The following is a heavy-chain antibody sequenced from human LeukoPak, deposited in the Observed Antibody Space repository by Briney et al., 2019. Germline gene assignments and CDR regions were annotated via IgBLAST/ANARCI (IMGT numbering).Heavy chain of an antibody. CDR3: AREMYSSSWYYFDY. Sequence: PSETLSLTCTVSGGSISSSSYYWGWIRRPPGKGLEWIENVYYSGSTYYSPSLQSRVTISVDTSKNQFSLKLSSVTAADTAVYYCAREMYSSSWYYFDYWGQGTLVTVSS. CDR1: GGSISSSSYY. CDR2: VYYSGST. V-gene: IGHV4-39*07. D-gene: IGHD6-13*01. J-gene: IGHJ4*02.